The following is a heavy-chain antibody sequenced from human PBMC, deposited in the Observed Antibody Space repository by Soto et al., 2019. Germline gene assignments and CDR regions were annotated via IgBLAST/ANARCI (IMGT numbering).Heavy chain of an antibody. D-gene: IGHD3-9*01. CDR2: NSGGGDKT. J-gene: IGHJ4*02. V-gene: IGHV3-23*01. CDR3: AGGGLYVLTGFSHFDY. Sequence: GGSLRLSCAASGFTLRSYAMSWVRQAPGKGLEWVSVNSGGGDKTYYADSVKGRFTVSRDNSKNTLYLQLNNLRAEDTAVYFCAGGGLYVLTGFSHFDYWGQGALVTVSS. CDR1: GFTLRSYA.